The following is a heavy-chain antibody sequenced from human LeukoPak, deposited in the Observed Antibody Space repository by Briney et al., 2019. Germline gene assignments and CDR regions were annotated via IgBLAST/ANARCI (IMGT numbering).Heavy chain of an antibody. J-gene: IGHJ4*02. CDR3: ARLVSSIAAGDSYDY. Sequence: GGSLRLSCAASGFIFHSYWMSWVRQAPGKGLEWVANIKQDGSEKYYVDSVKGRFTISRDNVKKSLYLQMNSLRAEDTAVYYCARLVSSIAAGDSYDYWGQGSLVTVSS. CDR2: IKQDGSEK. CDR1: GFIFHSYW. D-gene: IGHD6-13*01. V-gene: IGHV3-7*01.